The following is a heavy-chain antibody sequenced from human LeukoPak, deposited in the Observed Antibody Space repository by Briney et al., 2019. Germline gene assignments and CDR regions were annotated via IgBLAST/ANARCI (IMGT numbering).Heavy chain of an antibody. J-gene: IGHJ4*02. V-gene: IGHV4-39*07. CDR1: GGSISGGRYY. CDR2: ISYNGIP. D-gene: IGHD6-13*01. Sequence: SGTLSLTCTVSGGSISGGRYYLAWIRQPPGKGLEWIASISYNGIPYYNPSLKSRVTISVDTSKNQFSLKLSSVTAADTAVYYCARRRPNSSWSQQGSYFDYWGQGTLVTVSS. CDR3: ARRRPNSSWSQQGSYFDY.